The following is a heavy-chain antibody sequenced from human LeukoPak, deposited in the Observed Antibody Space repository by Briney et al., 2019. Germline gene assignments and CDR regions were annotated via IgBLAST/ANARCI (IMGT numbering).Heavy chain of an antibody. CDR3: ARDPPDSSGYLTGFDY. Sequence: GRSLRLSCAASGFTFSSYGRHWVRQAPGKGLEWVAVIWYDGSNKYYADSVKGRFTISRDNSKNTLYLQMNSLRAEDTAVYYCARDPPDSSGYLTGFDYWGQGTLVTVSS. CDR2: IWYDGSNK. D-gene: IGHD3-22*01. CDR1: GFTFSSYG. V-gene: IGHV3-33*01. J-gene: IGHJ4*02.